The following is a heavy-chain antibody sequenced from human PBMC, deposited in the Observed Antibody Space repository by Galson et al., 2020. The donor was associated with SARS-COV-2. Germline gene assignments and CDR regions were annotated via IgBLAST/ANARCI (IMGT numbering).Heavy chain of an antibody. V-gene: IGHV3-21*01. CDR2: ISSGSNYI. J-gene: IGHJ2*01. CDR3: ARYQGYFNL. CDR1: GFTFSSYT. Sequence: SCAASGFTFSSYTLNWVRQAPGKGLEWVSSISSGSNYIYYADSFKGRFTSSRDNAENSLYLQINSLRAEDTAVYYCARYQGYFNLWGRGTLVTVSS.